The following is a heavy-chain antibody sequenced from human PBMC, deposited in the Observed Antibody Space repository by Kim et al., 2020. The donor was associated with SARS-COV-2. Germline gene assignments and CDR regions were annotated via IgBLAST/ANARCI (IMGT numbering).Heavy chain of an antibody. D-gene: IGHD4-17*01. J-gene: IGHJ4*02. Sequence: GESLKISCKGSGYSFTSYWISWVRQMPGKGLEWMGRIDPSDSYTNYSPSFQGHVTISADKSISTAYLQWSSLKASDTAMYYCARHGDYGGNPNYFDYWGQGTLVTVSS. CDR1: GYSFTSYW. CDR3: ARHGDYGGNPNYFDY. CDR2: IDPSDSYT. V-gene: IGHV5-10-1*01.